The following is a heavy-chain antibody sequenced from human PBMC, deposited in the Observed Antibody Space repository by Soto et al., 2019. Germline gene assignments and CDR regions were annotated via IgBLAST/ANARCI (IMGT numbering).Heavy chain of an antibody. J-gene: IGHJ4*02. Sequence: PGGSLRLSCAASGFTVSSSYLTWVRQAPGKGLEWVAILYTGTDTVYADSVKGRFTISRDSSKNTLYLQMHSLRAEDTAMYFCATSRYKGTYSGTFLDYWGQGSLVTVYS. D-gene: IGHD1-26*01. CDR1: GFTVSSSY. CDR2: LYTGTDT. CDR3: ATSRYKGTYSGTFLDY. V-gene: IGHV3-53*01.